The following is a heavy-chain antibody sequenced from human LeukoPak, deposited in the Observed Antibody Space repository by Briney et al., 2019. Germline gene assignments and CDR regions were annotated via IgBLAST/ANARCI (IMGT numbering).Heavy chain of an antibody. CDR2: IIPIFGTA. Sequence: GASVKVSCKASGGTSSSYAISWVRQAPGQGLEWMGRIIPIFGTANYAQKFQGRVTITTDESTSTAYMELSSLRSEDTAVYYCARGRIAAAGPYDYWGQGTLVTVSS. CDR3: ARGRIAAAGPYDY. V-gene: IGHV1-69*05. J-gene: IGHJ4*02. D-gene: IGHD6-13*01. CDR1: GGTSSSYA.